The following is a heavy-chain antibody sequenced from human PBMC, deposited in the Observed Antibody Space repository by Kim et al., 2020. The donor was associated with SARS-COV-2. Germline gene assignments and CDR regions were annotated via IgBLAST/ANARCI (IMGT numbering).Heavy chain of an antibody. V-gene: IGHV1-8*01. CDR3: ARGLGSGLGPTYYDILTGYLVGYYYYGMDV. Sequence: ASVKVSCKASGYTFTSYDINWVRQATGQGLEWMGWMNPNSGNTGYAQKFQGRVTMTRNTSISTAYMELSSLRSEDTAVYYCARGLGSGLGPTYYDILTGYLVGYYYYGMDVWGQGTTVTVSS. J-gene: IGHJ6*02. CDR1: GYTFTSYD. CDR2: MNPNSGNT. D-gene: IGHD3-9*01.